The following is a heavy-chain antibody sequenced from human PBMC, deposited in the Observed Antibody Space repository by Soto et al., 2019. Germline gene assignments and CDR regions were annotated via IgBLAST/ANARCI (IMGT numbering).Heavy chain of an antibody. D-gene: IGHD2-2*01. Sequence: GASVKVSCKASGYPFTGYYMHWVRQAPGQGLEWMGWINPNSGGTNYAQKFQGWVTMTRDTSISTAYMELSRLRSDDTAVYYCARGCSSTSCYVSFDPWGEGTLVTVS. V-gene: IGHV1-2*04. J-gene: IGHJ5*02. CDR2: INPNSGGT. CDR3: ARGCSSTSCYVSFDP. CDR1: GYPFTGYY.